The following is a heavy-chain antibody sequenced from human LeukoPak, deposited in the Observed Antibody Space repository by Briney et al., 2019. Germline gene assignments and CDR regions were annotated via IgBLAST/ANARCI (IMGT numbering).Heavy chain of an antibody. V-gene: IGHV1-69*13. CDR2: IIPIFGTA. CDR1: GGAFSSYA. J-gene: IGHJ4*02. CDR3: ARENPSEPGFDY. D-gene: IGHD1-14*01. Sequence: GVSVKVSCKASGGAFSSYAISWVRQAPGQGLEWMGGIIPIFGTANYAQKFQGRVTITADESTSTAYMELSSLRSEDTAVYYCARENPSEPGFDYWGQGTLVTVSS.